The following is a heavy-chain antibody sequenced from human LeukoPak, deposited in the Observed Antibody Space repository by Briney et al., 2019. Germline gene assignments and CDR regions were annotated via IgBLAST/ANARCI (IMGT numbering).Heavy chain of an antibody. Sequence: GASVKVSCKVSGYTLTELSMHWVRQAPGKGLEWMGGFDPEDGETIYAQKFQGRVTMTEDTSTDTAYMELSSLRSEDTAVYYCARANGYVSTDAFDIWGQGTMVTVSS. V-gene: IGHV1-24*01. CDR3: ARANGYVSTDAFDI. CDR1: GYTLTELS. CDR2: FDPEDGET. J-gene: IGHJ3*02. D-gene: IGHD5-12*01.